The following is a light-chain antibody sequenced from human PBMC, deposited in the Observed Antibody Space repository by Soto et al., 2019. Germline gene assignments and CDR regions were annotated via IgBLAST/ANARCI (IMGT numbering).Light chain of an antibody. CDR1: NIGSKS. CDR3: QVWDSSSDLNWV. CDR2: YVS. Sequence: SYELTQPPSVSVAPGKTARITCGGNNIGSKSVHWYQQKPGQAPVLVIYYVSGRPSGIPERFSGSNSGNTATLTISRVEAGDEADYYCQVWDSSSDLNWVFGGGTKLTVL. V-gene: IGLV3-21*04. J-gene: IGLJ3*02.